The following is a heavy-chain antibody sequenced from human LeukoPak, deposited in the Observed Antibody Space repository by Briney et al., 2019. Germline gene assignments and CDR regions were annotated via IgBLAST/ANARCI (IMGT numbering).Heavy chain of an antibody. Sequence: GRSLRLSCAASGFTFSSYAMHWVRQAPGKGLEWVAVISYDGSNKYYADSVKGRFTISRDNSKNTLYLQMNSLRAEDTAVYYCARSRYYYDSSGYYYPYYYGMDVWGQGTTVTVSS. CDR1: GFTFSSYA. V-gene: IGHV3-30*04. CDR3: ARSRYYYDSSGYYYPYYYGMDV. D-gene: IGHD3-22*01. J-gene: IGHJ6*02. CDR2: ISYDGSNK.